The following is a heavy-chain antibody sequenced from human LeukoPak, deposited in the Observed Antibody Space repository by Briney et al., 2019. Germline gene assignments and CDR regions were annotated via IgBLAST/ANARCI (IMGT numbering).Heavy chain of an antibody. J-gene: IGHJ4*02. Sequence: SWVRQPPGKGLEWIGEIYHSGSTNYNPSLKSRVTISVDKSKNQFSLKLSSVTAADTAVYYCARVDCSSTSCPLWGQGTLVTVSS. V-gene: IGHV4-4*02. CDR3: ARVDCSSTSCPL. D-gene: IGHD2-2*01. CDR2: IYHSGST.